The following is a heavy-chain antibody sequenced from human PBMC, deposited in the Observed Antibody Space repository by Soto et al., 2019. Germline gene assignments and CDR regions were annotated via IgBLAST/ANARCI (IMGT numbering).Heavy chain of an antibody. D-gene: IGHD1-26*01. Sequence: QITLKESGPTLVKSTQPLTLTCSFSGFSLTTDGEGVGWVRQSPGDALEWLALIYWDDDERYSPSLKTRLTITKDISRNQVVLVMTNMEPVDTGTYFCAHSRNLITEDAQVGDFDYWGQGTLV. V-gene: IGHV2-5*02. CDR3: AHSRNLITEDAQVGDFDY. J-gene: IGHJ4*02. CDR2: IYWDDDE. CDR1: GFSLTTDGEG.